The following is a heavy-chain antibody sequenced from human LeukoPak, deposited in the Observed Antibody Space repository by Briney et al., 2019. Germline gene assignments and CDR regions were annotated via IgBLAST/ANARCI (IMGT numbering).Heavy chain of an antibody. CDR3: ARRREKGYYGPGRARGGNYYFDY. V-gene: IGHV4-34*01. CDR2: INHSGST. D-gene: IGHD3-10*01. J-gene: IGHJ4*02. Sequence: SETLSLTCAVYGGSFSGYYWSWIRQPPGKGLEWIGKINHSGSTNYNPSLKSRVTISVDTSKNQFSLKLSSVTAADTAVYYCARRREKGYYGPGRARGGNYYFDYWGQGTLVTVSS. CDR1: GGSFSGYY.